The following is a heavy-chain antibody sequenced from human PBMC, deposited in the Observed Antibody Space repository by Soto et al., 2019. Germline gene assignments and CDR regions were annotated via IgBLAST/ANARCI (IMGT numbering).Heavy chain of an antibody. CDR3: ARDHAIFGVVITYYFDY. J-gene: IGHJ4*02. D-gene: IGHD3-3*01. V-gene: IGHV3-9*01. CDR2: ITQNGGSK. Sequence: PGGSLRLSCAASGFTFDNYAMHWVRQAPGKGLEWASGITQNGGSKGYADSVKGRFTISRDNAKNSLYLQMNSLRAEDTAVYYCARDHAIFGVVITYYFDYWGQGTLVTVSS. CDR1: GFTFDNYA.